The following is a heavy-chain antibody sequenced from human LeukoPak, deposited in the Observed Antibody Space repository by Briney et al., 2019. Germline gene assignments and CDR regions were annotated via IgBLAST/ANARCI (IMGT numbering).Heavy chain of an antibody. CDR3: ARLAATKDY. Sequence: GGSLRLSCAASGFTFSRFGMHWVRQAPGKGLEWVAVIWFDGSQKKYADSVTGRFTISRDNSKNTLYLQMNSLRAEDTAVYYCARLAATKDYWGQGTLVTVSS. D-gene: IGHD2-15*01. CDR2: IWFDGSQK. J-gene: IGHJ4*02. CDR1: GFTFSRFG. V-gene: IGHV3-33*01.